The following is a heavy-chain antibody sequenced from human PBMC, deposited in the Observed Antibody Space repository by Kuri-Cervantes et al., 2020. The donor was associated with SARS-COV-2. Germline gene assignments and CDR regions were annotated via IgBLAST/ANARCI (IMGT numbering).Heavy chain of an antibody. CDR1: GGSISSYY. CDR3: ARDRATIFGVVTPSWYFDL. V-gene: IGHV4-59*01. Sequence: SETLSLTCTVSGGSISSYYWSWIRQPPGKGLEWIGYISYSGSTNYNPSLKSRVTMSVDTSKNQFSLKLSSVTAADTAVYYCARDRATIFGVVTPSWYFDLWGRGTLVTVSS. D-gene: IGHD3-3*01. CDR2: ISYSGST. J-gene: IGHJ2*01.